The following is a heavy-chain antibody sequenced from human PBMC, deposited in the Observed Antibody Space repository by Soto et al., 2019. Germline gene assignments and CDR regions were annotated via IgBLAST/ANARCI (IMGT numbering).Heavy chain of an antibody. J-gene: IGHJ4*02. CDR1: GGTFSNYA. D-gene: IGHD1-26*01. Sequence: QVQLVQSGAEVKKPGSSVKVSCKASGGTFSNYAINWVRQAPGQGLEWMGGIIPLFGTPNYAQKFQGRVTFTAHKSTSTAYMELRRLRSVDTAVYYCARGWETVGTTTPFAYWGQGTLVTVSS. CDR3: ARGWETVGTTTPFAY. CDR2: IIPLFGTP. V-gene: IGHV1-69*06.